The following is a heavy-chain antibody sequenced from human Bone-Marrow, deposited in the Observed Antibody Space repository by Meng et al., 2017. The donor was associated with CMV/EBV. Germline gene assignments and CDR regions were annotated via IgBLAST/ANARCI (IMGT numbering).Heavy chain of an antibody. D-gene: IGHD2-2*01. CDR3: ARYQRYCSSTSCSIRLAYYYYGMDV. CDR2: ISSSGSTI. V-gene: IGHV3-11*01. CDR1: GFTFSDYY. Sequence: GGSLRLSCAASGFTFSDYYMSWIRQAPGKGLEWVSYISSSGSTIYYADSVKGRFTISRDNAKNSLYLQMNSLRAEDTAVYYCARYQRYCSSTSCSIRLAYYYYGMDVWGQGTTVTVYS. J-gene: IGHJ6*01.